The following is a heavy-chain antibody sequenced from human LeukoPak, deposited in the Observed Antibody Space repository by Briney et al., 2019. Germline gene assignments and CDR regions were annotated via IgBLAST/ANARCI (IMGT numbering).Heavy chain of an antibody. CDR3: VKDAFAFSRGSYFDY. D-gene: IGHD3-16*01. V-gene: IGHV3-64D*06. CDR2: ISSNGGST. Sequence: PGGSLRLSCSASGFTFSSYAMHWVRQAPGKGLEYVSAISSNGGSTYYAGSVKGRFTISRDNSKNTLYLQMSSLRAEDTAVYYCVKDAFAFSRGSYFDYWGQGTLVTVSS. CDR1: GFTFSSYA. J-gene: IGHJ4*02.